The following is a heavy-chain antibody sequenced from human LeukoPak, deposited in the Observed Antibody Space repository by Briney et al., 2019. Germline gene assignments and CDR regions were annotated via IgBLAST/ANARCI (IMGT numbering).Heavy chain of an antibody. Sequence: ASVKVSCKASGYTFTGYYMHWVRQAPGQGLGWMGWINPNSGGTNYAQKVQGRVTMTRDTSISTAYMELSRLRSDDTAVYYCVRDGAYYYMAVWGKGTTVTVSS. CDR1: GYTFTGYY. CDR3: VRDGAYYYMAV. CDR2: INPNSGGT. D-gene: IGHD3-16*01. J-gene: IGHJ6*03. V-gene: IGHV1-2*02.